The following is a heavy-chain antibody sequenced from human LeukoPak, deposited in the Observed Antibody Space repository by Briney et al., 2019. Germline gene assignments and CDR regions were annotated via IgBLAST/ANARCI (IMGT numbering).Heavy chain of an antibody. CDR2: IYPGDSDT. Sequence: GESLQISCKGSGYSFTSYWIGWVRQMPGKGLEWMGIIYPGDSDTRYSPSFQGQVTISADKSISTAYLQWSSLKASDTAMYYCARDYYGSGSYYYYYGMDVWGQGTTVTVSS. V-gene: IGHV5-51*01. CDR3: ARDYYGSGSYYYYYGMDV. CDR1: GYSFTSYW. D-gene: IGHD3-10*01. J-gene: IGHJ6*02.